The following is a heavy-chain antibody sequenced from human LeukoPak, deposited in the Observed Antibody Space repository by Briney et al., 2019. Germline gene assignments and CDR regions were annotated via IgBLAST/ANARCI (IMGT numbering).Heavy chain of an antibody. Sequence: SETLSLTCTVSGGSISSHYWSWIRQPPGKGLEWIGYIYYSGSTNYNPSLKSRVTISVDTSKNQFSLKLSSVTAADTAVYYCARGTTDSGSYYYFDYWGQGTLVTVSS. CDR3: ARGTTDSGSYYYFDY. D-gene: IGHD1-26*01. V-gene: IGHV4-59*11. J-gene: IGHJ4*02. CDR2: IYYSGST. CDR1: GGSISSHY.